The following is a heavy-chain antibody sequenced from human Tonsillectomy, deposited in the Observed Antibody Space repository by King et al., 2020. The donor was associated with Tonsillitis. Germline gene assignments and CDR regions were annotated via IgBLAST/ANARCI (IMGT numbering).Heavy chain of an antibody. J-gene: IGHJ4*02. CDR3: AKEYGYAGFSSYCDF. V-gene: IGHV3-9*01. D-gene: IGHD5-12*01. CDR2: ISWNSGSK. CDR1: GFTFDDYV. Sequence: VQLVESGGGLVQPGRSLRLSCAASGFTFDDYVMHWVRQAPGKGLEWVSGISWNSGSKGYAASVKGRFTISRDNAKNSLYLQMNSLRAEDTALYYCAKEYGYAGFSSYCDFWGQGTLFTVSS.